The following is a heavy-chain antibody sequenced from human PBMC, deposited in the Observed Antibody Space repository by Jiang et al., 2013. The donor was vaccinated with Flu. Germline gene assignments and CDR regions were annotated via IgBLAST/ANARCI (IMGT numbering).Heavy chain of an antibody. Sequence: GPGLVKPSGTLSLTCAVSGASISSSNWWTWVRQSPEKGLEWIGEISGGTTYYNPSLKSRVTISTDKSKNQFFLKLTSVSAADTAMYYCARVTGGCSRTSCYIDDWGQGTLVT. V-gene: IGHV4-4*02. J-gene: IGHJ4*02. CDR2: ISGGTT. D-gene: IGHD2-2*02. CDR1: GASISSSNW. CDR3: ARVTGGCSRTSCYIDD.